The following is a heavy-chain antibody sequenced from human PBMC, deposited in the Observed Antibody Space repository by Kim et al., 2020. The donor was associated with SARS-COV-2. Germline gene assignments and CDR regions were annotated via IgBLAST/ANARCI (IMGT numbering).Heavy chain of an antibody. CDR2: INPDGSDM. Sequence: GGSLRLSCAVSGFIFSTYHMHWVRQTPGKGLEWVANINPDGSDMYYVDSVKGRFTISRDNAQKSMYLQMNSLRAEDTAVYYCARDPRLSDHWGQGTLVTV. CDR3: ARDPRLSDH. J-gene: IGHJ4*02. CDR1: GFIFSTYH. D-gene: IGHD6-19*01. V-gene: IGHV3-7*03.